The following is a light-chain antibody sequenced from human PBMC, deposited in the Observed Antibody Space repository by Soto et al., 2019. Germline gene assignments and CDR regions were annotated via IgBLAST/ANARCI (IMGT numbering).Light chain of an antibody. CDR2: TTN. Sequence: QAVVTQEPSFSVSPGGRVTLTCGLSSGSVSPSYYPGWFQQTPGQATRALIYTTNTRSSGVPDRFSGSILGNKVALTITGAQADDESDYYCVLYMGSGIWVFGGGTELTV. CDR3: VLYMGSGIWV. V-gene: IGLV8-61*01. J-gene: IGLJ3*02. CDR1: SGSVSPSYY.